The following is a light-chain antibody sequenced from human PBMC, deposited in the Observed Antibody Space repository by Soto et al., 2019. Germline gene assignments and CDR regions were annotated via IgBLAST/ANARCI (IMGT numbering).Light chain of an antibody. J-gene: IGKJ1*01. CDR1: QNIKNY. Sequence: DIQMTQSPSSLSLSVGDRVTISCRASQNIKNYLTWYQQKPGNAPKLLIYAASSLQSGVPSRFSGGGSGTDFTLTISSLQAEDFAVYFCQQTYSIPLTFGQGTKVDIK. CDR2: AAS. CDR3: QQTYSIPLT. V-gene: IGKV1-39*01.